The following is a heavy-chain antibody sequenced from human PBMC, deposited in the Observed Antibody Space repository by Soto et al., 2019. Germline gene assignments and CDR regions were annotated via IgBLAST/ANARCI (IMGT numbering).Heavy chain of an antibody. J-gene: IGHJ4*02. CDR2: ISGSGGRS. D-gene: IGHD3-16*01. V-gene: IGHV3-23*01. CDR3: AKAYFVWSSERPYYFDY. CDR1: GFTFSNYA. Sequence: EVQLLDSGGGLVQPGGSLRLSCAASGFTFSNYAMTWVRQGPGKGLEWVSGISGSGGRSYYADSVKGRFTISRDNSKSTLYLHMNSLRAEDTAVYYCAKAYFVWSSERPYYFDYWGQGTLVSVSS.